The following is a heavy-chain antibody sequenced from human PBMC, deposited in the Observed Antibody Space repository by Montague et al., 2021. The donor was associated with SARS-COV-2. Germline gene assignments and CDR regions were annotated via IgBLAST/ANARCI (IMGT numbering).Heavy chain of an antibody. J-gene: IGHJ4*02. CDR1: GASISTGIYY. CDR3: ARAHSGSWAHLDN. CDR2: IRTTGHT. D-gene: IGHD5-12*01. V-gene: IGHV4-61*02. Sequence: TLSLTCTVSGASISTGIYYWSWIRQPAGKGLEWIGRIRTTGHTDYNSSLESRVFMSVDTSTNQFSLKLTSVTAADTAVYYCARAHSGSWAHLDNWGQGSLVTVSS.